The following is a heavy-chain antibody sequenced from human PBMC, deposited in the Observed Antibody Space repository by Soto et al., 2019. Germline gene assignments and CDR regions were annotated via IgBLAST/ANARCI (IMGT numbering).Heavy chain of an antibody. Sequence: PSETLSLTCTVSGGSISSSSYYWGWIRQPPGKGLEWIGNIYYSGSTYHNPSLKSRVTISVDTSNNQFSLKLTSVTAADTAVYYCARHFSVDHFDYWGQGALVTVSS. CDR1: GGSISSSSYY. V-gene: IGHV4-39*01. D-gene: IGHD3-9*01. CDR2: IYYSGST. J-gene: IGHJ4*02. CDR3: ARHFSVDHFDY.